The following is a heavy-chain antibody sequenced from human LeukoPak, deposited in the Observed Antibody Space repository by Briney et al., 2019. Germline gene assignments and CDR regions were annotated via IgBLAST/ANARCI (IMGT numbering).Heavy chain of an antibody. CDR2: ISGSGGST. V-gene: IGHV3-23*01. Sequence: PXXCLRLSCAXXGFTFXSYAMSWVRQAPGKGVEGVSAISGSGGSTYYADSVKGGFTISRENSKKTLYMQMNRLRDEDTAVYYCAKDYDSSGYYLFDYWGQGTLVTVSS. J-gene: IGHJ4*02. D-gene: IGHD3-22*01. CDR1: GFTFXSYA. CDR3: AKDYDSSGYYLFDY.